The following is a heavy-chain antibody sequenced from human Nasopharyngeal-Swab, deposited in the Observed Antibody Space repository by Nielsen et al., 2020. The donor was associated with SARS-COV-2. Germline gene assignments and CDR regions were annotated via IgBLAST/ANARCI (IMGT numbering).Heavy chain of an antibody. Sequence: GSLRLSCTVSGGSISRYYWSWIRQPPGKGLEWIGYIYYSGSTKYNPSLKSRVTISIDTSKNQFSLKLSSVTAADTAVYYCARDRTGYGSLNYFDYWGQGTLVTVSS. V-gene: IGHV4-59*13. D-gene: IGHD3-10*01. CDR2: IYYSGST. CDR3: ARDRTGYGSLNYFDY. CDR1: GGSISRYY. J-gene: IGHJ4*02.